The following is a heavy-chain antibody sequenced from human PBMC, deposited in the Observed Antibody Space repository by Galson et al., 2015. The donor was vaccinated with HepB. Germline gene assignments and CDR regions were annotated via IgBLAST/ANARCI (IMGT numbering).Heavy chain of an antibody. D-gene: IGHD3-10*01. Sequence: SLRLSCAASGFTFSNYGMHWVRQAPGKGLEWVALIWKDGTNKYYADSVRGRFSISRDNSKNVLYLQMSSLRDEDTAIYFCASEDRNTVIASFDYWGQGALVTVSS. J-gene: IGHJ4*02. V-gene: IGHV3-33*01. CDR1: GFTFSNYG. CDR3: ASEDRNTVIASFDY. CDR2: IWKDGTNK.